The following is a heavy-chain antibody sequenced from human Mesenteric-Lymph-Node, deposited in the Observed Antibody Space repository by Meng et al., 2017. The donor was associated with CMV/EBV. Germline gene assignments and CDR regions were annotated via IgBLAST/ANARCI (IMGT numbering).Heavy chain of an antibody. CDR2: INAGNGNT. CDR3: ARGYCSSTSCRYFQH. V-gene: IGHV1-3*01. Sequence: SGYTFTSYAMHWVRQAPGQRLEWMGWINAGNGNTKYSQKFQGRVTITRDTSASTAYMELSSLRSEDTAVYYCARGYCSSTSCRYFQHWGQGTLVTVSS. J-gene: IGHJ1*01. D-gene: IGHD2-2*01. CDR1: GYTFTSYA.